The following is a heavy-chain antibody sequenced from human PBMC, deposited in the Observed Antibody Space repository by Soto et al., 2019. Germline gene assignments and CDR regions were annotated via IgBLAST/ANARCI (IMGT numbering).Heavy chain of an antibody. CDR1: GFTFSSYG. J-gene: IGHJ4*02. CDR2: ISYDGSNK. V-gene: IGHV3-30*18. Sequence: GGSLRLSCAASGFTFSSYGMHWVRQAPGKGLEWVAVISYDGSNKYYADSVKGRFTISRDNSKNTLYLQMNSLRAEDTAVYYCAKLEGSDYWGQGTLVTVSS. D-gene: IGHD3-3*01. CDR3: AKLEGSDY.